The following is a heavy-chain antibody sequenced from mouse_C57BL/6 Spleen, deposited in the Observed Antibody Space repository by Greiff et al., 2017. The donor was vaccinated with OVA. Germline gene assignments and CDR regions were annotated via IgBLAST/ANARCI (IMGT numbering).Heavy chain of an antibody. J-gene: IGHJ1*03. CDR3: ASSTTVVATRYFDV. V-gene: IGHV1-69*01. CDR1: GYTFTSYW. D-gene: IGHD1-1*01. Sequence: QVQLQQSGAELVMPGASVKLSCKASGYTFTSYWMHWVKQRPGQGLEWIGEIDPSDSYTNYTQKFKGKSTLTVDKSSSTAYMQLSSLTSEDTAVYSCASSTTVVATRYFDVWGTGTTVTVSS. CDR2: IDPSDSYT.